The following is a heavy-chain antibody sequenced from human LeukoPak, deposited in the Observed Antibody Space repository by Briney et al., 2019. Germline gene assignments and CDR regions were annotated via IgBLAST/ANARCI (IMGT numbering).Heavy chain of an antibody. CDR1: GYTLTELS. CDR2: FDPEDGET. Sequence: ASVKVSCKVSGYTLTELSMHWVRQAPGKGLEWMGGFDPEDGETIYAQKFQGRVTMTEDTSTDTAYMELSGLRSEDTAVYYCATHPLHISLVRDGMDVWGQGTTVTVSS. V-gene: IGHV1-24*01. J-gene: IGHJ6*02. CDR3: ATHPLHISLVRDGMDV. D-gene: IGHD6-13*01.